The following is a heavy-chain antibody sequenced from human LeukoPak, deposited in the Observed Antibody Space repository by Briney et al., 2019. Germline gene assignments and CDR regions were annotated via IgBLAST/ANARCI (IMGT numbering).Heavy chain of an antibody. CDR3: AKNFRPYSDEYYFDY. D-gene: IGHD1-26*01. J-gene: IGHJ4*02. CDR1: GFTFDDYG. Sequence: PGGSLRLSCAASGFTFDDYGMSWVRQAPGKGLEWVSGINWNGGSTGYADSVKGRFTISRDNSKNTLYLQMNSLRAEDMAVYYCAKNFRPYSDEYYFDYWGQGTLVTVSS. V-gene: IGHV3-20*04. CDR2: INWNGGST.